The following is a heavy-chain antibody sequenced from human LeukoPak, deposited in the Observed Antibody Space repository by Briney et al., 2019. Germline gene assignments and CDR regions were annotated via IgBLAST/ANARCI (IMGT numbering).Heavy chain of an antibody. CDR3: ARSPDWTHFDY. D-gene: IGHD3/OR15-3a*01. Sequence: GGSLRLSCAASGFTFYNYGMNWVRQAPGKGLEWVSYISTGSSSHTIYYADSVKGRFTISRDNAKNSLYLQMNSLRAEDTAVYYCARSPDWTHFDYWGQGTLVTVSS. CDR2: ISTGSSSHTI. CDR1: GFTFYNYG. V-gene: IGHV3-48*01. J-gene: IGHJ4*02.